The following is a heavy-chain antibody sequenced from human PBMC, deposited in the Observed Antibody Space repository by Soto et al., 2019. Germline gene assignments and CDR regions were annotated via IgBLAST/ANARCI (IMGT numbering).Heavy chain of an antibody. Sequence: QVQLQESGPGLVKPSQTLSLTCTVSGGSISSGGYYWSWIRQHPGKGLEWIGYIYYSGSTYYNPSLKSRVTLTVDTSKNQFSLKLSSVTAADTAVYYCAREPVVRTNYYYYYGMDVWGQGTTVTVSS. V-gene: IGHV4-31*03. CDR1: GGSISSGGYY. J-gene: IGHJ6*02. D-gene: IGHD2-15*01. CDR3: AREPVVRTNYYYYYGMDV. CDR2: IYYSGST.